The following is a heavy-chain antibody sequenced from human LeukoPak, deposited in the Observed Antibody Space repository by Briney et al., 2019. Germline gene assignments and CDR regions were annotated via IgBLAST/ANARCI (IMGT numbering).Heavy chain of an antibody. Sequence: PGGSLRLSCAASGFTFSSYSVNWVRQAPGKGLEWVSYISSSSSTIYYADSVKGRFTISRDNAKNSLYLQMNGLRPEDTAVYYCAKGAEEGVVITAVYYYYMDVWGKGTTVTISS. CDR2: ISSSSSTI. V-gene: IGHV3-48*01. CDR3: AKGAEEGVVITAVYYYYMDV. CDR1: GFTFSSYS. J-gene: IGHJ6*03. D-gene: IGHD3-22*01.